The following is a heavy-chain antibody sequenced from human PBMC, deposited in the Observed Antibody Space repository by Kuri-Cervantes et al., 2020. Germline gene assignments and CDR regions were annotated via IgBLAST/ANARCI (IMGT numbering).Heavy chain of an antibody. CDR1: GFTFSSYS. J-gene: IGHJ4*02. Sequence: GGSLRLSCAASGFTFSSYSMNWVRQAPGKGLEWVSSISSSSSYIYYADSVKGRFTISRDNAKNSLYLQMNSLRAEDTAVYYCARDSRYSSGWYDFDYWGQGTLATVSS. CDR2: ISSSSSYI. CDR3: ARDSRYSSGWYDFDY. D-gene: IGHD6-19*01. V-gene: IGHV3-21*01.